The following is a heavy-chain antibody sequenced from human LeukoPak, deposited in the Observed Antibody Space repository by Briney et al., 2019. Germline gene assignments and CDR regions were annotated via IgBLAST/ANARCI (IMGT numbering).Heavy chain of an antibody. CDR3: ASRLAGSGYYYAFDY. CDR2: INTNTGNP. V-gene: IGHV7-4-1*02. D-gene: IGHD3-22*01. CDR1: GYTFTSYA. J-gene: IGHJ4*02. Sequence: ASVKVSCKASGYTFTSYAMNWVRQAPGQGLEWMGWINTNTGNPTYAQGFTGRFVFSLDTSVSTAYLQISSLKAEDTAVYYCASRLAGSGYYYAFDYWGQGTLVTVSS.